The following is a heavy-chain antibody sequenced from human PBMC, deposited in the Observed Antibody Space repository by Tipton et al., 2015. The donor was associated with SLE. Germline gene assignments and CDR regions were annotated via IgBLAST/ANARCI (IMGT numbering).Heavy chain of an antibody. V-gene: IGHV1-18*01. CDR3: ARDPTGYDFWMEGTDV. D-gene: IGHD3-3*01. Sequence: QVQLVQSGAEVKKPGASVKVSCKASGYTFTSYGISWVRQAPGQGLEWMGWISAYNGNTNYAQRLQGRVTMTTDTSTSTAYMELRSLRSDDTAVYYCARDPTGYDFWMEGTDVWGQGTTVTVSS. CDR1: GYTFTSYG. CDR2: ISAYNGNT. J-gene: IGHJ6*02.